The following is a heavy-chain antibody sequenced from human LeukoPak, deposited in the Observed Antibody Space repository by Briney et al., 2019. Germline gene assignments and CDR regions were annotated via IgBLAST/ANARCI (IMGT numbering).Heavy chain of an antibody. CDR1: AGFTFSDYW. D-gene: IGHD6-19*01. CDR3: VGGIGWQPDY. CDR2: ISQDGREK. J-gene: IGHJ4*02. Sequence: GGSLRLSCAASAGFTFSDYWMNWVRQAPGKGLEWVAIISQDGREKLYVDSVNGRFTISRDNAKSSLYLQINSLRAEDTAVYYCVGGIGWQPDYWGQGTLVTVSS. V-gene: IGHV3-7*03.